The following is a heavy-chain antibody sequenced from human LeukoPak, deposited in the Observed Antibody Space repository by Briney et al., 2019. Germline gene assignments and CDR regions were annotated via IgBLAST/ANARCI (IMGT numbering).Heavy chain of an antibody. D-gene: IGHD3-10*01. V-gene: IGHV3-30*18. CDR1: GFTFSSYG. Sequence: GGSLRLSCAASGFTFSSYGMHWVRQAPGKGLEWVAVISYAGSKNYYADSVKGRFIISRDNSKNTLYLQMNSLRAEDTAVYYCANGRPAGYGSGSYEFDYWGQGTLVTVSS. J-gene: IGHJ4*02. CDR3: ANGRPAGYGSGSYEFDY. CDR2: ISYAGSKN.